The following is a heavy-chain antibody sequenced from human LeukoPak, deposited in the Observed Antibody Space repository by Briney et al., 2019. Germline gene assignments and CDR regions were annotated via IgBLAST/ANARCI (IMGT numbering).Heavy chain of an antibody. CDR2: ISESGGNT. CDR3: AVSARVERVWHYFNY. Sequence: PGGSLRLSCAASGFTFSSYEMNWVRQASGKGLEWVSGISESGGNTFYADSVKGRFTISRDNSKNTLFLQMNGLRAEDTAVYYCAVSARVERVWHYFNYWGQGTLVTVSS. CDR1: GFTFSSYE. D-gene: IGHD6-6*01. V-gene: IGHV3-23*01. J-gene: IGHJ4*02.